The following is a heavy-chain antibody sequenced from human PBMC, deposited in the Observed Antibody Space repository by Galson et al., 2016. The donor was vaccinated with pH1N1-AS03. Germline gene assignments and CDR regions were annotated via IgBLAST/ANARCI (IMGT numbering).Heavy chain of an antibody. D-gene: IGHD5-12*01. J-gene: IGHJ6*02. V-gene: IGHV1-69*13. Sequence: SVKVSCKASGDTFSGYGITWVRQAPEQGLEWMGGIIPTYGTSNYAQKFQGRVTITADESTSTTYMDLSSLRSEDTAVYFCARRRLDPFRGASGRYFYFYGVDVWGQGTTVTVSS. CDR1: GDTFSGYG. CDR3: ARRRLDPFRGASGRYFYFYGVDV. CDR2: IIPTYGTS.